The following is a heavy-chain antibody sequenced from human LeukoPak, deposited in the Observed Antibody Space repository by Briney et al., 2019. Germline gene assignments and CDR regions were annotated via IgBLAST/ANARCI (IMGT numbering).Heavy chain of an antibody. V-gene: IGHV4-31*03. Sequence: PSETLSLTCTVSGGSISSGGYYWSWIRQHPGKGLEWIGYIYCSGSTYYNPSLKSRVTISVDTSKNQFSLKLSSVTAADTAVYYCARGADCSGGSCGDFDYWGQGTLVTVSS. D-gene: IGHD2-15*01. J-gene: IGHJ4*02. CDR1: GGSISSGGYY. CDR3: ARGADCSGGSCGDFDY. CDR2: IYCSGST.